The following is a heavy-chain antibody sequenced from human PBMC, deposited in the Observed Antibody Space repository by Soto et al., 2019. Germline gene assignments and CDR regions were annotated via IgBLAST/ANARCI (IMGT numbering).Heavy chain of an antibody. CDR3: ARSPQDGGAAIDY. J-gene: IGHJ4*02. CDR2: MNPNSGKT. CDR1: GYNFINYD. V-gene: IGHV1-8*01. Sequence: QVQLVLSGAEVKKPGASVKVSCKASGYNFINYDINWVRQAPGQGLEWMGRMNPNSGKTGYGQKFQGRVTMTRNTSISTAYMELSSLRAEDTAVYYCARSPQDGGAAIDYWGQGTLATVSS. D-gene: IGHD2-21*01.